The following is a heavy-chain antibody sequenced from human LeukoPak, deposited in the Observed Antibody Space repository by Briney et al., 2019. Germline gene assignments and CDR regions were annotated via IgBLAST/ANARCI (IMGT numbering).Heavy chain of an antibody. Sequence: ASVKVSCKASGYTFTCYGLTWVRQAPGQGLEWMGWISAFNGNTNYAQKLQGRVTMTTDTSTSTAYMELRSLRSDDTAVYYCARDWDGYNGIDYWGQGTLVTVSS. CDR1: GYTFTCYG. CDR2: ISAFNGNT. D-gene: IGHD5-24*01. CDR3: ARDWDGYNGIDY. J-gene: IGHJ4*02. V-gene: IGHV1-18*01.